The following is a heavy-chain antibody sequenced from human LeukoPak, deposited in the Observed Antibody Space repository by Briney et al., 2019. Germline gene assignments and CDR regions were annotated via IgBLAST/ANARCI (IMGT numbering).Heavy chain of an antibody. D-gene: IGHD4-23*01. V-gene: IGHV1-2*06. CDR2: INPNSGGT. Sequence: ASVKVSCKASGYTFTGYYMHWVRQASGQGLEWMGRINPNSGGTNYAQKFQGRVTMTRDTSISTAYVELSRLRSDDTAVYYCARGTVSAVTNWFDPWGQGTLVTVSS. J-gene: IGHJ5*02. CDR3: ARGTVSAVTNWFDP. CDR1: GYTFTGYY.